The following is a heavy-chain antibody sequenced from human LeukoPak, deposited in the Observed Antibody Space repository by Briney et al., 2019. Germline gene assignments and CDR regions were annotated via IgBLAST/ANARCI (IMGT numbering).Heavy chain of an antibody. Sequence: GASVKVSCKASGYTFTGYYMHWVRQAPGQGLEWMGWINPNSGGTNYAQKFQGRVTMTRDTSISTAYMELSRLRSDDTAVYYCAREPGIAAAGTDYWGQGTLVTVSS. V-gene: IGHV1-2*02. CDR1: GYTFTGYY. CDR2: INPNSGGT. CDR3: AREPGIAAAGTDY. D-gene: IGHD6-13*01. J-gene: IGHJ4*02.